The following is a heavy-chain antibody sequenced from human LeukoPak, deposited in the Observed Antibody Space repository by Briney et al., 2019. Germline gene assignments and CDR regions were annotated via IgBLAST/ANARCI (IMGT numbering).Heavy chain of an antibody. Sequence: GGSLRLSCAASGFTFSSHSMNWVRQAPGKGLEWVSSISPSGNYIYYADSLEGRFTISRDNAKNTLYLQMNSLRAEDTAVYYCAKDQEQLLYYFDYWGQGTLVTVSS. D-gene: IGHD2-15*01. J-gene: IGHJ4*02. V-gene: IGHV3-21*01. CDR3: AKDQEQLLYYFDY. CDR1: GFTFSSHS. CDR2: ISPSGNYI.